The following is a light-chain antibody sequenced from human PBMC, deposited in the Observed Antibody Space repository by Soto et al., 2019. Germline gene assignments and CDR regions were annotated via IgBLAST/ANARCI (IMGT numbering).Light chain of an antibody. CDR1: SSDVGGYNY. CDR3: SSFTSINTWV. J-gene: IGLJ3*02. CDR2: EVS. V-gene: IGLV2-14*01. Sequence: QSALTQPASVSGSPGQSITISYTGTSSDVGGYNYVSWYQQHPGKAPKLMIYEVSNRPSGVSNRFSGSKSGNTASLTISGLQAEDEADYYCSSFTSINTWVFGGGTKLTV.